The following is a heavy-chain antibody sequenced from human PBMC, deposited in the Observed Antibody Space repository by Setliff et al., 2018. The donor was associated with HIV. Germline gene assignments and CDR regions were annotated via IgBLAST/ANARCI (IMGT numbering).Heavy chain of an antibody. CDR1: GYTFTSYG. CDR3: ARDEGRVVQGSPIIIDTPSPLQPLP. CDR2: ISAYNGNT. Sequence: ASVKVSCKASGYTFTSYGISWVRQAPGQGLEWMGWISAYNGNTNYAQKLQGRVTMTTDTSTSTAYMELRSLRSDDTAVYYCARDEGRVVQGSPIIIDTPSPLQPLPWG. D-gene: IGHD1-1*01. V-gene: IGHV1-18*01. J-gene: IGHJ5*02.